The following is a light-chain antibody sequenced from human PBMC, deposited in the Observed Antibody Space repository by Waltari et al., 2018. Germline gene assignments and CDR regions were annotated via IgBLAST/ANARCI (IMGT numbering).Light chain of an antibody. J-gene: IGKJ2*03. V-gene: IGKV1-NL1*01. CDR3: QQYYDIVYS. Sequence: DIQMTQHPSSLSASIGDRVTITCRASQGISNSLAWYQQKAGKAPKLLLYGASRLESGVPSRFRGSGSGTDYTLTINSLQPEDFATYYCQQYYDIVYSFGQGTKLDIK. CDR1: QGISNS. CDR2: GAS.